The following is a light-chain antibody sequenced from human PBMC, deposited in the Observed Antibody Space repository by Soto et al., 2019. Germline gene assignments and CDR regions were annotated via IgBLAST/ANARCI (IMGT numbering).Light chain of an antibody. J-gene: IGKJ4*01. CDR3: QQYGSSPLT. CDR2: GAS. V-gene: IGKV3-20*01. Sequence: EIVLTQSPGTLSLSPGERATLSCRASQSVSSSYLAWYQQKPGQAPRLIIYGASSRATGIPDRFSGSGSGTDFTLTISILEPEDFAVYYCQQYGSSPLTFGGGTKVEIK. CDR1: QSVSSSY.